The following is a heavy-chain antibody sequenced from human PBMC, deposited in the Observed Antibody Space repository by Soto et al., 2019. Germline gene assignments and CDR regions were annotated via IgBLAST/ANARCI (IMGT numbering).Heavy chain of an antibody. CDR1: GYTLTSYY. CDR2: INPSGGST. Sequence: GASVKVSCKAAGYTLTSYYMDWVRQAPGQGLEWMGIINPSGGSTSYAQKFQGRVTMTRDTSTSTVYMELSSLRSEDTAVYYCARDFNSLAAAVGIGYWGQGTLVTVSS. V-gene: IGHV1-46*01. J-gene: IGHJ4*02. D-gene: IGHD6-13*01. CDR3: ARDFNSLAAAVGIGY.